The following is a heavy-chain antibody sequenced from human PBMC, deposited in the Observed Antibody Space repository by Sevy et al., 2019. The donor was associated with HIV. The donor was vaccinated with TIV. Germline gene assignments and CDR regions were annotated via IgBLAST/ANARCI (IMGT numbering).Heavy chain of an antibody. J-gene: IGHJ3*02. Sequence: GGSLRLSCAASGFTFSSYSMNWVRQAPGKGLEWVSSISSSSSYIYYADSVKGRFTISRDNAKNSLYLQMNSLRAEDTDVYYCARDPCSGGSCYSLFDIWGQGTMVTVSS. CDR2: ISSSSSYI. D-gene: IGHD2-15*01. V-gene: IGHV3-21*01. CDR1: GFTFSSYS. CDR3: ARDPCSGGSCYSLFDI.